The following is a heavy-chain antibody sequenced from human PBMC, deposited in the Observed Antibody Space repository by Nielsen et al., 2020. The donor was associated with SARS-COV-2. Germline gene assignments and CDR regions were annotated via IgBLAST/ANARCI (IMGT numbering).Heavy chain of an antibody. Sequence: SDTLSLTCAVYGGSFSGYYWSWIRQHPGKGLEWIGYIYYSGSTYYNPSLKSRVTLSVDTSKNQFSLKLSSVTAADTAVYYCARDLFYGSGSYHYYYGMDVWGQGTPVTVSS. CDR1: GGSFSGYY. CDR3: ARDLFYGSGSYHYYYGMDV. V-gene: IGHV4-31*11. CDR2: IYYSGST. J-gene: IGHJ6*02. D-gene: IGHD3-10*01.